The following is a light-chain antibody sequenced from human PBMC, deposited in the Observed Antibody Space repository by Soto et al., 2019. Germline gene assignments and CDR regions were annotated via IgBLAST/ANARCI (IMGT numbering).Light chain of an antibody. V-gene: IGKV1-39*01. Sequence: DIQMTQSPSSLSASVGDRVTITCRASENIASYLNWDQQKPGKAPTLLVYAASSLESGAPPRFSGTVSGTDFTLTITSLQPDDLATYFCQQSYSTPWTFGQGTKVEL. J-gene: IGKJ1*01. CDR1: ENIASY. CDR3: QQSYSTPWT. CDR2: AAS.